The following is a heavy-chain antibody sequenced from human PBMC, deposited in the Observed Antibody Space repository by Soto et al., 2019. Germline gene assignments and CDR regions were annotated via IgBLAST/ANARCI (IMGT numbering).Heavy chain of an antibody. V-gene: IGHV3-23*01. J-gene: IGHJ4*02. Sequence: EVQLLESGGGLVQPGGSLRLSCTASGFTFSAYSMSWVRQAPGKGLEWVSGMSGLGGSKYYADSVRGRFTISRDNSKNTLYLQMNSLRAEDTDVYYCAKSYGDTWQQYFFDSWGQGTLLTVSS. CDR3: AKSYGDTWQQYFFDS. CDR2: MSGLGGSK. D-gene: IGHD6-13*01. CDR1: GFTFSAYS.